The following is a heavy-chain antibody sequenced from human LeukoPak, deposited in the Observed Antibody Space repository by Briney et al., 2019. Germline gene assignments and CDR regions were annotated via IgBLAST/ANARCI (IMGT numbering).Heavy chain of an antibody. V-gene: IGHV3-9*01. CDR2: ISWNSGSI. J-gene: IGHJ6*02. CDR1: GFTFDDYA. CDR3: AKDSLRFGELFSENGMDV. D-gene: IGHD3-10*01. Sequence: GRSLRLSCAASGFTFDDYAMHWVRQAPGKGLEWVSGISWNSGSIGYADSVKGRSTISRDNAKNSLYLQMNSLRAEDTALYYCAKDSLRFGELFSENGMDVWGQGTTVTVSS.